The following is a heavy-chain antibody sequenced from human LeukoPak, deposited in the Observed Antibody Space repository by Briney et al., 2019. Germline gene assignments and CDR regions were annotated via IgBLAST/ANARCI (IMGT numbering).Heavy chain of an antibody. J-gene: IGHJ4*02. CDR1: GDTFTSYR. V-gene: IGHV1-46*01. CDR2: INPSGGSA. D-gene: IGHD3-10*01. Sequence: ASVKVSCKASGDTFTSYRVHWVRQAPGQGLEWMGNINPSGGSATHAQKFQGRITMTRDTSTSTLYMELSSLRSEDTAVYYCARGLGSGSYDGFWGQGTLVTVSS. CDR3: ARGLGSGSYDGF.